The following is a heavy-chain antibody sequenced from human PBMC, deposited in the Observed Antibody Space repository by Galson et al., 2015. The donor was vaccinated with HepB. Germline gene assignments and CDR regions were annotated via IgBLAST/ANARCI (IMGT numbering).Heavy chain of an antibody. Sequence: LRLSCAASGFTFSSYGMHWVRQAPGKGLEWVAVISYDGSNKYYADSVKGRFTISRDNSKNTLYLQMNSLRAEDTAVYYCAKTSPARAFDIWGQETMVTVSS. CDR3: AKTSPARAFDI. V-gene: IGHV3-30*18. CDR2: ISYDGSNK. D-gene: IGHD2-2*01. J-gene: IGHJ3*02. CDR1: GFTFSSYG.